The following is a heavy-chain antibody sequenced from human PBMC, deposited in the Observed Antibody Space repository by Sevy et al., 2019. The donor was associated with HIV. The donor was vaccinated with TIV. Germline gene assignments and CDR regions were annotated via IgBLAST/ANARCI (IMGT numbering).Heavy chain of an antibody. CDR2: ISYDGSNK. Sequence: GGSLRLSCAASGFTFSSYAMHWVRQAPGKGLEWVAVISYDGSNKYYADSVKGRFTISRDNSKNTLHLQMNSLRAEDTAVYYCARDGGGSYSTSYYYYGMDVWGQGTTVTVSS. J-gene: IGHJ6*02. CDR1: GFTFSSYA. CDR3: ARDGGGSYSTSYYYYGMDV. D-gene: IGHD1-26*01. V-gene: IGHV3-30-3*01.